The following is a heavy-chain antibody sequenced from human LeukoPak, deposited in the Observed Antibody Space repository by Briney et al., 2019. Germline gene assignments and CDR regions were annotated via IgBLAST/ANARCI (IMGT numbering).Heavy chain of an antibody. CDR1: GFTFSSYS. CDR3: ASVGNGDAFDI. J-gene: IGHJ3*02. Sequence: GGSLRLSCAASGFTFSSYSMNWVRQAPGKGLEWVSSISSSSSYIYYADSVKGRFTISRDNAKNSLYLQMNSLRAEDTAVYYCASVGNGDAFDIWGQGTMVTVSS. D-gene: IGHD1-1*01. V-gene: IGHV3-21*01. CDR2: ISSSSSYI.